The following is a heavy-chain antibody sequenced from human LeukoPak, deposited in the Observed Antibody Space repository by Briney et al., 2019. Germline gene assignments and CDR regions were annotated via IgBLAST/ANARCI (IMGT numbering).Heavy chain of an antibody. Sequence: PGGSLRLSCAASGFTFSSYWMHWVRQAPGKGLVWVSRINSDGSSTSYADSVKGRFTISRDNAKNTLYLQMNSLRAEDTAVYYCAKGWTYSYGPLDYWGQGTLVTVSS. CDR1: GFTFSSYW. CDR3: AKGWTYSYGPLDY. V-gene: IGHV3-74*01. D-gene: IGHD5-18*01. CDR2: INSDGSST. J-gene: IGHJ4*02.